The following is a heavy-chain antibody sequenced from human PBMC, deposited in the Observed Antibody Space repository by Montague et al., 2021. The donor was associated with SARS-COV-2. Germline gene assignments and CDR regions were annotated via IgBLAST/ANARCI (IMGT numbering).Heavy chain of an antibody. V-gene: IGHV4-4*02. CDR3: ARDATMVSHSYFDY. CDR2: IYHSGST. D-gene: IGHD4/OR15-4a*01. J-gene: IGHJ4*02. CDR1: GGSISSSNW. Sequence: SETLSLTCAASGGSISSSNWWSWVRQPPGKGLEWIGEIYHSGSTDYNPSLKSRVTISVDKSKNQFSLKLSSVTAADTAVYYCARDATMVSHSYFDYWGQGTLVTVS.